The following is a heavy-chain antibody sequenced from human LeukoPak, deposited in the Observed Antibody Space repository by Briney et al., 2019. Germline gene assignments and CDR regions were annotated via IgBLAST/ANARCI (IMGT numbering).Heavy chain of an antibody. D-gene: IGHD6-19*01. J-gene: IGHJ4*02. CDR3: ARLYISGWLFDY. CDR2: IYYSGST. V-gene: IGHV4-39*01. CDR1: GGSISSSSYY. Sequence: PSETLSLTCTVSGGSISSSSYYWGWIRQPPGKGLEWIGSIYYSGSTYYNPSLKSRVTISVDTSKNQFSLKLSSVTAADTAVYYCARLYISGWLFDYWGQGTLVTVSS.